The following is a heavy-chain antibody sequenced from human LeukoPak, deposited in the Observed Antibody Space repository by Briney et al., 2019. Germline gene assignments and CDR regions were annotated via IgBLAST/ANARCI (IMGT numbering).Heavy chain of an antibody. D-gene: IGHD2-2*01. J-gene: IGHJ2*01. Sequence: PSETLSLTCAVYGESFSGFYWTWIRQPPGKGLEWIGEINHSGSTNCNPSLKSRVTISADMSKNQFSLKLSSVIAADTAVYYCVRSGGYCTSATCHVEYFDLWGRGTLVSISS. V-gene: IGHV4-34*01. CDR1: GESFSGFY. CDR3: VRSGGYCTSATCHVEYFDL. CDR2: INHSGST.